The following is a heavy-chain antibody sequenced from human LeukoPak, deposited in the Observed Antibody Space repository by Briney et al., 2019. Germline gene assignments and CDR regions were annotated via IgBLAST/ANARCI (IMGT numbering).Heavy chain of an antibody. Sequence: PGTSLRLSCAASGFTFSSYAMHWVRQAPGKGLEWVAVVWYDGSVKYYGDSVKGRFTVSRDNSKNTLFLQMDSLRADDTAVYPCARDMSSWAMVRGLSNWFDPWGQGTLVTVSS. CDR1: GFTFSSYA. CDR3: ARDMSSWAMVRGLSNWFDP. D-gene: IGHD3-10*01. V-gene: IGHV3-33*01. J-gene: IGHJ5*02. CDR2: VWYDGSVK.